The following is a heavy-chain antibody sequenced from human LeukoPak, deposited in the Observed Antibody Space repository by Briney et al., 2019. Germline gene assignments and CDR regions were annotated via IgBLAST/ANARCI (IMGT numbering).Heavy chain of an antibody. D-gene: IGHD3-16*02. CDR1: GASITKYY. CDR3: ARAKIDYVWGSYRYRGFDY. J-gene: IGHJ4*02. V-gene: IGHV4-4*07. Sequence: PSETLSLTCTVSGASITKYYWSWIRQPAGEGLEWIGRIHTSGTTNYNPSLKSRITMSLDTSKNQVSLKLSSVTAADTAMYYCARAKIDYVWGSYRYRGFDYWGQGTLVTVSS. CDR2: IHTSGTT.